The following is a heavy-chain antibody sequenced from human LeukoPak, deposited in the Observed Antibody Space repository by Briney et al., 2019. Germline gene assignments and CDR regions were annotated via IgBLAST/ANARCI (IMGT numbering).Heavy chain of an antibody. CDR3: ARDRPRARYFDY. CDR1: GYTFTGYY. D-gene: IGHD2-15*01. Sequence: ASVKVSCKASGYTFTGYYMHWVRQAPGQGLEWMGRIIPILNVPNYAQKFEGRVTITADKSTSTAYMELSSLKSEDTAVYFCARDRPRARYFDYWGQGTLVTVSS. CDR2: IIPILNVP. J-gene: IGHJ4*02. V-gene: IGHV1-69*04.